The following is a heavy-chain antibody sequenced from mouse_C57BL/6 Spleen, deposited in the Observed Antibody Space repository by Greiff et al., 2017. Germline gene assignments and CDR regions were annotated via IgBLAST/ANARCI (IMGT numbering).Heavy chain of an antibody. J-gene: IGHJ4*01. CDR3: ARGYYGSSYDYAMDC. CDR1: GYTFTSYW. Sequence: VQLQQPGAELVKPGASVKLSCKASGYTFTSYWMHWVKQRPGQGLEWIGMIHPNSGSTNYNEKFKSKATLTVDKSSSTAYMQLSSLTSEDSAVYYCARGYYGSSYDYAMDCWGQGTSVTVSS. D-gene: IGHD1-1*01. V-gene: IGHV1-64*01. CDR2: IHPNSGST.